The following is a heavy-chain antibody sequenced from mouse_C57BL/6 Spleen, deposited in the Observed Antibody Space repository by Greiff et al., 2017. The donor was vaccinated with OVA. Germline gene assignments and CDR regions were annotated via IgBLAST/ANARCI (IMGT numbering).Heavy chain of an antibody. CDR3: ARETGYFDV. J-gene: IGHJ1*03. V-gene: IGHV1-82*01. CDR1: GYAFSSSW. Sequence: QVQLQQSGPELVKPGASVKISCKASGYAFSSSWMNWVKQRPGKGLEWIGRIYPGDGDTNYNGKFKGKATLTADKASSTAYMQLSSLTSEDSAVYCCARETGYFDVWGTGTTVTVSS. CDR2: IYPGDGDT.